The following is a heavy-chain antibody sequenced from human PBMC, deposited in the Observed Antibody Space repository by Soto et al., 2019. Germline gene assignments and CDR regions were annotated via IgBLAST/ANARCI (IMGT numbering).Heavy chain of an antibody. CDR1: GGSISSGGYY. Sequence: QVQLQESGPGLVKPSQTLSLTCTVSGGSISSGGYYWSWIRQHPGKGLEWIGYIYYSGTTSYNPALYSGVTVSVFSSKDQFSLKLSSVTAADTAVYYCARVFSDSRSFFDPGGQGTLVTVSS. CDR2: IYYSGTT. V-gene: IGHV4-31*03. J-gene: IGHJ5*02. CDR3: ARVFSDSRSFFDP. D-gene: IGHD6-13*01.